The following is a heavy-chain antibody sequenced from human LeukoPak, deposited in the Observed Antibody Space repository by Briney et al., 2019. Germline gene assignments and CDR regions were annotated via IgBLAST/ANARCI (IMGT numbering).Heavy chain of an antibody. Sequence: SETLSLTCAVYGGSFSGYYWSLIRLPPGKGLEWIGEINHSGSTNYNPSLKSRVTISVDTSKNQFSLKLSSVTAADTAVYYCARREGITIFGVVIPNWFDPWGQGTLVTVSS. D-gene: IGHD3-3*01. V-gene: IGHV4-34*01. J-gene: IGHJ5*02. CDR2: INHSGST. CDR3: ARREGITIFGVVIPNWFDP. CDR1: GGSFSGYY.